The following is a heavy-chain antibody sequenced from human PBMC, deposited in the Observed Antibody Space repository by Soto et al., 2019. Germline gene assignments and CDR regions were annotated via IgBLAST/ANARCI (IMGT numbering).Heavy chain of an antibody. V-gene: IGHV1-18*01. CDR3: ARDRSSGWYSPLYYYYGMDV. CDR2: ISAYNGNT. CDR1: GYTFTSYG. D-gene: IGHD6-19*01. Sequence: ASVKVSCKASGYTFTSYGISWVRQAPGQGLEWMGWISAYNGNTDFAQRLQGRVTMTRDTSTRTFYLELSSLRSEDTAVYYFARDRSSGWYSPLYYYYGMDVWGQGTTVTVSS. J-gene: IGHJ6*02.